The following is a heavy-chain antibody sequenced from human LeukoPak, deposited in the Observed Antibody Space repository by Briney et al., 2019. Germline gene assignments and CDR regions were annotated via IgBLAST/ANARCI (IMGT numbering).Heavy chain of an antibody. D-gene: IGHD3-9*01. CDR2: IKTDGTEA. Sequence: PGGPLRLSCAASGFTFRDYWMSWVRQAPGKGLEWVADIKTDGTEAYYMDSVKGRFNISRDNAKNALYLQMSSLRTVDTAVYYCAADLGDDILTGWGQGTLVTVSS. CDR3: AADLGDDILTG. J-gene: IGHJ4*02. CDR1: GFTFRDYW. V-gene: IGHV3-7*05.